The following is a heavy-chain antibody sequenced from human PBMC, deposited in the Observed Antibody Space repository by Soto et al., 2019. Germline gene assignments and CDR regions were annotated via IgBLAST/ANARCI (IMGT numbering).Heavy chain of an antibody. Sequence: GGSLRLSCAASGFIFNSYAMSWVRQAPGKGLEWVSGISRSGGSTFYADSVKGRFTISRDNSKNTLYLQMNSLRAEDTAVYYCAIGKSGQAGPFDYWGQGTLVTVSS. J-gene: IGHJ4*02. CDR3: AIGKSGQAGPFDY. CDR2: ISRSGGST. CDR1: GFIFNSYA. V-gene: IGHV3-23*01.